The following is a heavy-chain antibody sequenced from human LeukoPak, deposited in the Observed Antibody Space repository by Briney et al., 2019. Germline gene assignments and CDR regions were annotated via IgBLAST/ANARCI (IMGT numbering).Heavy chain of an antibody. V-gene: IGHV3-23*01. J-gene: IGHJ3*02. CDR3: AKDYTRSWTGRGFDI. CDR1: GFTFSSYG. CDR2: ISSSGGST. Sequence: GGSLRLSCAASGFTFSSYGMSWVRQAPGKGLEWVSTISSSGGSTYYADSVKGRFTISRDNSKNTLYLQMNSLRAEDTAVYYCAKDYTRSWTGRGFDIWGQRTMVTVSS. D-gene: IGHD6-13*01.